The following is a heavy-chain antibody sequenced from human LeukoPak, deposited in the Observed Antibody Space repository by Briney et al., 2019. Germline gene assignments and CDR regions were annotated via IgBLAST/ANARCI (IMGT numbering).Heavy chain of an antibody. J-gene: IGHJ4*02. CDR1: GFTVSRSY. CDR3: AKEVRQPES. CDR2: IYSGGST. V-gene: IGHV3-53*01. D-gene: IGHD4/OR15-4a*01. Sequence: GGSLRLSCAASGFTVSRSYINWVRQAPGKGLEWVSVIYSGGSTYYADSVKGRFTVSRDNAKNSLYLQMNSLRAEDTAVYYCAKEVRQPESWGQGTLVTVAS.